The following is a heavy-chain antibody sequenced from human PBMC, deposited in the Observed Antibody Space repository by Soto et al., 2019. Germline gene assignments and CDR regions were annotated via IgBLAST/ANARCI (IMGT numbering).Heavy chain of an antibody. Sequence: GGSLRLSCAASGFTFSSYAMHWVRQAPGKGLEWVAVISYDGSNKYYADSVKGRFTISRDNSKNTLYLQMNSLRAEDTAVYYCARARLAQDYFDYWGQGTLVTVSS. J-gene: IGHJ4*02. CDR1: GFTFSSYA. CDR3: ARARLAQDYFDY. V-gene: IGHV3-30-3*01. CDR2: ISYDGSNK. D-gene: IGHD3-16*01.